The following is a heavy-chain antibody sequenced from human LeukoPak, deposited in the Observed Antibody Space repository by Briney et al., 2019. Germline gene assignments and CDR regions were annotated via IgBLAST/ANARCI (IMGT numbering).Heavy chain of an antibody. CDR2: IKFDGSQK. Sequence: TGGSLRLSCAASGFTFRSFDMHWVRQRPDKGLEGGAYIKFDGSQKYYADSVRGRFTVSRYNSRNMLYLQLDSLRDDDAAVYFCARRLHDSGSYSGDYWGQGTLVTVSS. CDR3: ARRLHDSGSYSGDY. V-gene: IGHV3-30*02. CDR1: GFTFRSFD. D-gene: IGHD3-10*01. J-gene: IGHJ4*02.